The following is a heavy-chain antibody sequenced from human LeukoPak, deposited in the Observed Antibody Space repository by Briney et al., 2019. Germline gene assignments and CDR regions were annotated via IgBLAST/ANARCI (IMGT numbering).Heavy chain of an antibody. J-gene: IGHJ5*02. CDR1: GFTFGSYG. CDR2: IRYDGSNK. Sequence: GGSLRLSCAASGFTFGSYGMHWVRQAPGKGLEWVAFIRYDGSNKYYADSVKGRFTISRDNSKNTLYLQMNSLRAEDTAVYYCAKRHSGGVLWFDPWGQGTPVTVSS. V-gene: IGHV3-30*02. D-gene: IGHD1-26*01. CDR3: AKRHSGGVLWFDP.